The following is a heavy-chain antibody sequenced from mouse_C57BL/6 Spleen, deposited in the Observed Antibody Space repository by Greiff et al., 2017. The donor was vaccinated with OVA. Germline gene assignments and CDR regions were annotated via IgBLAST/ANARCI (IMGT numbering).Heavy chain of an antibody. CDR3: ANGGLGRPDY. D-gene: IGHD4-1*01. V-gene: IGHV1-81*01. J-gene: IGHJ2*01. CDR1: GYTFTSYG. CDR2: IYPRSGNT. Sequence: QVHVKQSGAELARPGASVKLSCKASGYTFTSYGISWVKQRTGQGLEWIGEIYPRSGNTYYNEKFKGKATLTADKSSSTAYMELRSLTSEDSAVYFCANGGLGRPDYWGQGTTLTVSS.